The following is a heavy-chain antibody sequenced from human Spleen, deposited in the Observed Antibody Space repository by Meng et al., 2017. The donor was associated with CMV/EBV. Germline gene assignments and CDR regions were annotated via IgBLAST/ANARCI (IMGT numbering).Heavy chain of an antibody. CDR3: ARRGPGYDFDY. CDR2: IYPGDSDT. D-gene: IGHD5-12*01. V-gene: IGHV5-51*01. J-gene: IGHJ4*02. Sequence: GESLKISCKGSGYSFTKFWIGWVRQMPGKGLEWLGIIYPGDSDTRYSPSFQGQVTISADKSISTAYLQRSSLKASDTAIYYCARRGPGYDFDYLGQGILVTVS. CDR1: GYSFTKFW.